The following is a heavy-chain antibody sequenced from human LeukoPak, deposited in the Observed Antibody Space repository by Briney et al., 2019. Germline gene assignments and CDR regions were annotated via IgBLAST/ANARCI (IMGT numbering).Heavy chain of an antibody. D-gene: IGHD1-26*01. V-gene: IGHV3-74*01. CDR3: ARDGRSGNFDK. J-gene: IGHJ4*02. CDR2: IRSDGSIT. Sequence: GGSLRLSCAASGFTFSGYWMHWVRQAPGKGLAWVSVIRSDGSITTYADSVKGRFTISRDTAKNTLYLQMNSLKAEDTAVYYCARDGRSGNFDKWGQGTLVSVSS. CDR1: GFTFSGYW.